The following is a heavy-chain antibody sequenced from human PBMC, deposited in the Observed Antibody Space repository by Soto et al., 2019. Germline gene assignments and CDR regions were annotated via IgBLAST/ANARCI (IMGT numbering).Heavy chain of an antibody. D-gene: IGHD3-10*01. Sequence: QVQLVQSGAEVKKPGSSVKVSCKASGGTFSSYAISWVRQAPGQGLEWMGGIIPIFGTANYAQKFQGRVTITADKSTSTAYMELSSLRSEDTAVYYCARVNELLWFGELFHYYFDYWGQGTLVTVSS. V-gene: IGHV1-69*06. CDR3: ARVNELLWFGELFHYYFDY. J-gene: IGHJ4*02. CDR2: IIPIFGTA. CDR1: GGTFSSYA.